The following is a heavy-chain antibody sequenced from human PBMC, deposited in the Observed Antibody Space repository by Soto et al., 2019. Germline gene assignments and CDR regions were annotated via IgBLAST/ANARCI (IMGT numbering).Heavy chain of an antibody. CDR1: GGSISSSNW. CDR3: ASFDGKHYFDY. CDR2: IYHSGST. Sequence: SETLSLTCAVSGGSISSSNWWSWVRQPPGKGLEWIGEIYHSGSTNYNPSLKRRVTISVDKSKNQFSLKLSSVTAADPAVCYCASFDGKHYFDYWGQGTLVTVSS. J-gene: IGHJ4*02. V-gene: IGHV4-4*02.